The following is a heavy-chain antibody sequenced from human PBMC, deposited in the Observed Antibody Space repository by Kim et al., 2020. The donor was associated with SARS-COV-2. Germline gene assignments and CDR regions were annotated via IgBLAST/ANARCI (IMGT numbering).Heavy chain of an antibody. J-gene: IGHJ6*02. Sequence: TPFLRSRVTISVDTSKNQFSLKLSSVTAADTAVYYCARELTIFFYYGMDVWGQGTTVTVSS. V-gene: IGHV4-34*01. D-gene: IGHD3-3*01. CDR3: ARELTIFFYYGMDV.